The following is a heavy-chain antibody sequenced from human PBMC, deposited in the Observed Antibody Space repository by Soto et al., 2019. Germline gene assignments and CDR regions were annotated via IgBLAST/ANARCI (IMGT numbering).Heavy chain of an antibody. CDR1: GGTFSSYT. Sequence: GASVKVSCKASGGTFSSYTISWVRQAPGQGLEWMGRIIPILGIANYAQKFQGRVTITADKSTSTAYMELSSLRSEDTAVYYCATNPVLLWFGEPSHENWFDPWGQGTLVTVSS. J-gene: IGHJ5*02. D-gene: IGHD3-10*01. V-gene: IGHV1-69*02. CDR2: IIPILGIA. CDR3: ATNPVLLWFGEPSHENWFDP.